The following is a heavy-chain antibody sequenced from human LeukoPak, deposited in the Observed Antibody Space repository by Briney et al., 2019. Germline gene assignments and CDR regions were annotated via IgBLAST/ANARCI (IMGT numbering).Heavy chain of an antibody. CDR2: ISTTSTYI. D-gene: IGHD2-2*01. J-gene: IGHJ4*02. Sequence: PGGSLRLSCAASGFAFSSYNMKWVRQAPGKGLEWVSFISTTSTYIYYADSVKGRFTVSRDNSKNLLYLQMDSLRVEDTAVYYCARAGTCSSTSCDGGIEYWGQATLVTVSS. CDR3: ARAGTCSSTSCDGGIEY. CDR1: GFAFSSYN. V-gene: IGHV3-21*06.